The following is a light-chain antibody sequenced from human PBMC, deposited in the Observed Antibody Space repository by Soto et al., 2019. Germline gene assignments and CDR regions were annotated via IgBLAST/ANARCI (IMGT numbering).Light chain of an antibody. CDR2: GAS. Sequence: VVTPSPVTLSLYRGARATPSCGASQSISSSYVGWYQQKPGQAPRLLIFGASRRATGIPDRISGSGSGTDFTLTITRLEPEDFAVYYCQHYASSPTTFGQCTKVDIK. V-gene: IGKV3-20*01. CDR1: QSISSSY. CDR3: QHYASSPTT. J-gene: IGKJ1*01.